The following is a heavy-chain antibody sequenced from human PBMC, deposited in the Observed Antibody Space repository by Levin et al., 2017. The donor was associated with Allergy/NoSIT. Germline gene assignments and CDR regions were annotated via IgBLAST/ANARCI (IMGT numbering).Heavy chain of an antibody. V-gene: IGHV3-53*01. CDR2: TYSDVSGGST. CDR3: ASSLRYFDWLL. CDR1: GFTVSSYY. Sequence: GGSLRLSCAASGFTVSSYYMSWVRQAPGKGLEWVSVTYSDVSGGSTYYADSVKGRFTISRDNSKNTLYLQMNSLRAEDTAVYYCASSLRYFDWLLWGQGTLVTVSS. D-gene: IGHD3-9*01. J-gene: IGHJ4*02.